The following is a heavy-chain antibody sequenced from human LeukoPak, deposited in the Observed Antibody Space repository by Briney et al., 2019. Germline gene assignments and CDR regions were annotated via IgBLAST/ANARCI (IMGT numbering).Heavy chain of an antibody. CDR2: IYSGGST. V-gene: IGHV3-53*01. CDR3: ALNGGDGYIYFDS. D-gene: IGHD5-24*01. CDR1: GFIVSHNY. J-gene: IGHJ4*02. Sequence: GGSLRLSCAVSGFIVSHNYMSWVRQTPGKGLEWISVIYSGGSTYYADSVKGRFTISRDTSKNTLSLQMNSLRAEDTALYYCALNGGDGYIYFDSWGQGTLVTVSS.